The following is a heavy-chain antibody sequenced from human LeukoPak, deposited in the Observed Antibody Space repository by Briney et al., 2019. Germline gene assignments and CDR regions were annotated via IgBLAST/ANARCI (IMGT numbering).Heavy chain of an antibody. Sequence: GGSLRLSCEASGFTVSSNYMSWVRQAPGKGLEWVSVIYGGGSTYYADSVKGRFTISRDTSKNTLYLQMNSLRAEDTAVYYCAREGYDILILYYFDYWGQGTLVTVSS. CDR1: GFTVSSNY. J-gene: IGHJ4*02. CDR2: IYGGGST. D-gene: IGHD3-9*01. V-gene: IGHV3-53*01. CDR3: AREGYDILILYYFDY.